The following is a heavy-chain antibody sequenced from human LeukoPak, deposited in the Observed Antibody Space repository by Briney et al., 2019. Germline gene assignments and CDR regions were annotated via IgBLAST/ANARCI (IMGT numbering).Heavy chain of an antibody. D-gene: IGHD4-17*01. Sequence: SVKVYCKASGGTFSSYAISWVRQAPGQGLEWMGGIIPIFGTANYAQKFQGRVTITADESTSTAYMELSSLRSEDTAVYYCARGNPLEGDYGFRTTYYGMDVWGQGTTVTVSS. V-gene: IGHV1-69*01. CDR3: ARGNPLEGDYGFRTTYYGMDV. CDR2: IIPIFGTA. J-gene: IGHJ6*02. CDR1: GGTFSSYA.